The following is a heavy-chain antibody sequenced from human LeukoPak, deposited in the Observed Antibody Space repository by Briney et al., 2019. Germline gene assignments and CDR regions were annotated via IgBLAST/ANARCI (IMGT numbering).Heavy chain of an antibody. D-gene: IGHD5-12*01. CDR2: IKQDGSEK. V-gene: IGHV3-7*01. CDR3: ARDGGGYVAARLDY. CDR1: GFTFSSYW. J-gene: IGHJ4*02. Sequence: PGGSLRLSCAASGFTFSSYWMSWVRQAPGKGQEWVANIKQDGSEKYYVDSVKGRFTISRDNAKNSLYLQMNSLRAEDTAVYYCARDGGGYVAARLDYWGQGTLVTVSS.